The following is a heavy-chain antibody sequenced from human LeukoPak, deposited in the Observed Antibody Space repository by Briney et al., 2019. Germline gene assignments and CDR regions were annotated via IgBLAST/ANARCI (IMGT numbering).Heavy chain of an antibody. Sequence: ASVKVSCKASGYTFTSYDINWVRQATGQGRKWMGWMNPNSGSTGNAQKFQGRVTITRNTSISTAYMELSGQRSEDTAVYYCARGRSTGYPYYFEYWGQGTLVTVSS. CDR2: MNPNSGST. CDR3: ARGRSTGYPYYFEY. D-gene: IGHD5-12*01. V-gene: IGHV1-8*03. J-gene: IGHJ4*02. CDR1: GYTFTSYD.